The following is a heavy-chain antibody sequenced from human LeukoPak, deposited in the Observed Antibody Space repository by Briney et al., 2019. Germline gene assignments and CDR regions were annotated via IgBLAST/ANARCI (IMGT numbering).Heavy chain of an antibody. CDR2: ISSSSSYI. CDR3: ARVYSSGWYFDYYYMDV. CDR1: GFTFSSYS. D-gene: IGHD6-19*01. J-gene: IGHJ6*03. Sequence: PGGSLRLSCAASGFTFSSYSMNWVRQAPGKGLEWVSSISSSSSYIYYADSVKGRFTISRDNAKNSLYLQMNSLRAEDTAVYYCARVYSSGWYFDYYYMDVWGKGTTVTVSS. V-gene: IGHV3-21*01.